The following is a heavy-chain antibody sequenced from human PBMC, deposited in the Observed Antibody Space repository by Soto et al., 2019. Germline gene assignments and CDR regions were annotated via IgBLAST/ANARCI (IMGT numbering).Heavy chain of an antibody. Sequence: QVQLQQWGAGLLKPSETLSLTCAVYGGSFSGYYWSWIRQPPGKGLEWIGEINHSGSTNYNPSLKSRVTISVDTSKNQFSLKLSSVTAADTAVYYCARGRGISWGLGYCSSTSCYPFDYWGQGTLVTVSS. CDR2: INHSGST. J-gene: IGHJ4*02. D-gene: IGHD2-2*01. CDR3: ARGRGISWGLGYCSSTSCYPFDY. V-gene: IGHV4-34*01. CDR1: GGSFSGYY.